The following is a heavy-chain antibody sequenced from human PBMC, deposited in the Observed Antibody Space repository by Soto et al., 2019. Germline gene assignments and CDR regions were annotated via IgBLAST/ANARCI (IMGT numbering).Heavy chain of an antibody. CDR1: GFSLTTSGVG. CDR2: IYWDDEK. Sequence: QITLKESGPTLVKPTQTLTLTCTFSGFSLTTSGVGVGWISQPPGKALEWLALIYWDDEKRYSPSLKSRLSITKDTSNNQVVLTMTNMDPVDTATYFCAHSPLGQLLLYCDFWGQGTLVTVYS. D-gene: IGHD1-1*01. J-gene: IGHJ4*02. V-gene: IGHV2-5*02. CDR3: AHSPLGQLLLYCDF.